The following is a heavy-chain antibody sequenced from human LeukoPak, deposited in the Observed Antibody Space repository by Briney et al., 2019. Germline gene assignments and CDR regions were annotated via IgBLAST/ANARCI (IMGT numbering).Heavy chain of an antibody. V-gene: IGHV3-23*01. CDR3: ATDCSGGSCYSGDYWYFDY. J-gene: IGHJ4*02. D-gene: IGHD2-15*01. Sequence: GGSLRLSCTGSGFTFRSYALSWVRQAPGKGLEWVSAISGSGGSTYYADSVKGRFTISRDNSKNTLYLQMSSLRAEDTAVYYCATDCSGGSCYSGDYWYFDYWGQGTLVTVSS. CDR1: GFTFRSYA. CDR2: ISGSGGST.